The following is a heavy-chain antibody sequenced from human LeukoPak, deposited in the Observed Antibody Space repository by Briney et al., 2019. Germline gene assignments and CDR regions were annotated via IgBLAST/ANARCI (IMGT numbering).Heavy chain of an antibody. CDR3: ARDGYCSSTSCYAYYDY. CDR1: GYTFTGYY. V-gene: IGHV1-2*02. D-gene: IGHD2-2*03. J-gene: IGHJ4*02. Sequence: GASVKVSCKASGYTFTGYYMHWVRQAPGQGPEWMGWINPNSGGTNYAQKFQGRVTMTRDTSISTAYMELSRLRSDDTAVYYCARDGYCSSTSCYAYYDYWGQGTLVTVSS. CDR2: INPNSGGT.